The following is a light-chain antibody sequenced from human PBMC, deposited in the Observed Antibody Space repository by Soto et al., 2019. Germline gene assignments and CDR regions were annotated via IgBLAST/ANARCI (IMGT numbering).Light chain of an antibody. J-gene: IGKJ1*01. CDR1: QSISNY. CDR3: QKYLSALWT. V-gene: IGKV1-27*01. CDR2: AAS. Sequence: DIQMTQSPSSLSASVGDRVTITCRASQSISNYLAWYQQKPGKVPKLLIYAASTLQSGVPSRFSGSGSGTEFTLTISSLQPEDVATYYCQKYLSALWTFGQGTKVEIK.